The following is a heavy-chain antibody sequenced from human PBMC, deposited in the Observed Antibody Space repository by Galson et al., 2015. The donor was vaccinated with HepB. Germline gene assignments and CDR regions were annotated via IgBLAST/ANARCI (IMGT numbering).Heavy chain of an antibody. J-gene: IGHJ5*02. D-gene: IGHD3-9*01. CDR3: AKSSTGYPHH. V-gene: IGHV3-30*18. CDR2: ISYDGSNK. CDR1: GFTFSSYG. Sequence: SLRLSCAASGFTFSSYGMHWVRQAPGKGLEWVAVISYDGSNKYYADSVKGRFTISRDNSKNTLYLQMNSLRAEDTAVYYCAKSSTGYPHHWGQGTLVTVSS.